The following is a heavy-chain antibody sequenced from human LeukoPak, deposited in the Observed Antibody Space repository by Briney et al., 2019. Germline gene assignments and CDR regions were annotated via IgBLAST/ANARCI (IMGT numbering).Heavy chain of an antibody. V-gene: IGHV3-23*01. CDR1: GFTFSSYA. Sequence: GSLRLSCAASGFTFSSYAMSWVRQAPGKGLEWVSAISGSGGSTYYADSVKGRFTISRGNSKNTLYLQMNSLRAEDTAVYYCAKGVSFTNPFDYWGQGTLVTVSS. D-gene: IGHD3-3*01. CDR3: AKGVSFTNPFDY. CDR2: ISGSGGST. J-gene: IGHJ4*02.